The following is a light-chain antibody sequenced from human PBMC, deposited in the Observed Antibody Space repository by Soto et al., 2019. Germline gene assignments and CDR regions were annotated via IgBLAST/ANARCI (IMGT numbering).Light chain of an antibody. V-gene: IGLV2-23*01. Sequence: QSLMSHHASVSGSPGQSITISCTGINSGVVNYEYVSWYQQFPDKAPKLIIYEGRERPSGVSDRFSGSKSDNAASLTISALQTEDEAEYFCLSYGKVFGTGTKVTVL. CDR2: EGR. CDR3: LSYGKV. CDR1: NSGVVNYEY. J-gene: IGLJ1*01.